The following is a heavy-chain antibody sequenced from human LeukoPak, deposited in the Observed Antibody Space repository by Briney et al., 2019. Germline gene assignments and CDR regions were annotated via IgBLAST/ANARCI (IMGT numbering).Heavy chain of an antibody. D-gene: IGHD4-23*01. Sequence: GGSLRLSCAASGFTFSSYGMHWVRQAPGKGLEWVAVISYDGSNKYYADSVKGRFTISRDNSKNTLYLQMNSLRAGDTAVYYCAKATVGHGNWFDPWGQGTLVTVSS. J-gene: IGHJ5*02. CDR2: ISYDGSNK. CDR1: GFTFSSYG. CDR3: AKATVGHGNWFDP. V-gene: IGHV3-30*18.